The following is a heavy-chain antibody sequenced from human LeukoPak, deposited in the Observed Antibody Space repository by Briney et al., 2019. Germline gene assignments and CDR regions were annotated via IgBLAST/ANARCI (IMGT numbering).Heavy chain of an antibody. CDR3: AREGRTGKYYYYYYMDV. CDR2: IYYSGSA. CDR1: GGSISSYY. D-gene: IGHD3-10*01. V-gene: IGHV4-59*01. Sequence: PSETLSLTCTVSGGSISSYYWSWTRQPPGKGLEWIGYIYYSGSANYNPSLKSRVTISVDTSKNQFSLKLSSVTAADTAVYYCAREGRTGKYYYYYYMDVWGKGTTVTVSS. J-gene: IGHJ6*03.